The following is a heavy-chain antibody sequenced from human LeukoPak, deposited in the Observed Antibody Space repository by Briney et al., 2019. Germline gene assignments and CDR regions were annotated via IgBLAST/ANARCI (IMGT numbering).Heavy chain of an antibody. CDR3: ARTDETAPAEDFQH. V-gene: IGHV3-53*01. CDR2: IYSGGST. J-gene: IGHJ1*01. Sequence: GGSLRLSCAASGFSVSSNYMSWVRQAPGKGLEWVSVIYSGGSTYYADSVKGRFTISRDNFQNTLYLQMKSLRAEYTAVYYCARTDETAPAEDFQHWGQGTLVTVSS. CDR1: GFSVSSNY. D-gene: IGHD2-21*02.